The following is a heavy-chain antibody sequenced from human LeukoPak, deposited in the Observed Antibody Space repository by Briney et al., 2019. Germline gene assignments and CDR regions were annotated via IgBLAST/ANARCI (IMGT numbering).Heavy chain of an antibody. V-gene: IGHV3-23*01. D-gene: IGHD2-15*01. CDR2: ISGSGGST. J-gene: IGHJ4*02. Sequence: GGSLRLSCAASGFTFSSYAMSWVRQAPGKGLEWVSAISGSGGSTYYADSVKGRFTISRDNSKNTLYLQMNSLRAEDTAVYYCAKVSTLYCSGGSCYSGYWGQGTLVTVSS. CDR1: GFTFSSYA. CDR3: AKVSTLYCSGGSCYSGY.